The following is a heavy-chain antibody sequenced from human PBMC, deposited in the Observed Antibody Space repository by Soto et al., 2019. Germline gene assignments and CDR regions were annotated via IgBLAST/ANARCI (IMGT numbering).Heavy chain of an antibody. Sequence: EVQLLESGGGLVQPGGSLRLSCAASGFTFSSYAVSWVRQAPGKGLEWVSAIGGRGVNTLYTESVKGRFTISRDNSKNTLYLQMNSLRVEDTAVYYCAKRGDDFWSGYYYYFDCWGLGTLVTVSS. CDR3: AKRGDDFWSGYYYYFDC. J-gene: IGHJ4*02. CDR1: GFTFSSYA. V-gene: IGHV3-23*01. CDR2: IGGRGVNT. D-gene: IGHD3-3*01.